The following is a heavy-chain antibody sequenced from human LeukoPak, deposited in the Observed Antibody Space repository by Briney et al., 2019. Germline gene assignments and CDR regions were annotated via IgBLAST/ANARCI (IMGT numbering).Heavy chain of an antibody. CDR2: FTSGGSI. CDR3: AKDLRRTSRNSFEY. D-gene: IGHD1-1*01. V-gene: IGHV3-23*01. Sequence: PRGSHRPVCVASGFTFSNYAMTWVRQAPGKGLEWVSGFTSGGSIYYADSVKGRFTISRDNSKNTLYLQMNSLRAEDTAIYYCAKDLRRTSRNSFEYSGQGTLVTVSS. J-gene: IGHJ4*02. CDR1: GFTFSNYA.